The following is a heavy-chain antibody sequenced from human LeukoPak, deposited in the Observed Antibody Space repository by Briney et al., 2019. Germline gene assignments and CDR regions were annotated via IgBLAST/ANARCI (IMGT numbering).Heavy chain of an antibody. CDR2: IRYDGSNK. Sequence: GGSPRLSCAASGFTFSSYGMHWVRQAPGKGLEWVAFIRYDGSNKYYADSVKGRFTISRDNSKNTLYLQMNSLRAEDTAVYYCARDMGNYDSVFDYWGQGTLVTVSS. CDR3: ARDMGNYDSVFDY. CDR1: GFTFSSYG. J-gene: IGHJ4*02. V-gene: IGHV3-30*02. D-gene: IGHD3-3*01.